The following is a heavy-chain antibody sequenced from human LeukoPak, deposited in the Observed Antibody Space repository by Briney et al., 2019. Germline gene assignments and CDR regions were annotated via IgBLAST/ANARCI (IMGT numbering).Heavy chain of an antibody. CDR2: IYYSGST. Sequence: SETLSLTCTVSGGSISSTTYYWDWIRQPPGKGLEWIGTIYYSGSTYYNPSLKSRVTISVDTSKNQFSLKLSSVTAADTAVYYCARVPQLALVSWFDPWGQGTLVTVSS. D-gene: IGHD6-13*01. V-gene: IGHV4-39*07. J-gene: IGHJ5*02. CDR1: GGSISSTTYY. CDR3: ARVPQLALVSWFDP.